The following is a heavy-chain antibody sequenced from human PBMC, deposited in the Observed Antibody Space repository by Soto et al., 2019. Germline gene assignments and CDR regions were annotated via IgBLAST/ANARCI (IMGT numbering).Heavy chain of an antibody. Sequence: QVQLQESGPGLVKPSETLSLTCTVSGGSISSYYWSWIRQPPGKGLEWIGCIYYSGSTNYNPSLKSRVPLSVDTSKNQFSLKLSSVTAADTAVYYCARWLRPYYFDYWGQGTLVTVSS. CDR1: GGSISSYY. D-gene: IGHD5-12*01. CDR3: ARWLRPYYFDY. CDR2: IYYSGST. J-gene: IGHJ4*02. V-gene: IGHV4-59*01.